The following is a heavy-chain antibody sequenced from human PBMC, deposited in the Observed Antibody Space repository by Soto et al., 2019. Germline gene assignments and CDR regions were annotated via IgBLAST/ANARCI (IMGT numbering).Heavy chain of an antibody. CDR3: XXXXXXXXVXXLIXDHYXXDV. CDR2: IXAYNGNT. J-gene: IGHJ6*03. CDR1: GYTFTSYG. V-gene: IGHV1-18*01. Sequence: VXLVQSGAEVXXPGXSVKVSCKASGYTFTSYGISWVRQAPGQGLEWMGWIXAYNGNTNYAQKLQGXXXXTXXTXXXXXXXXXXXXXXXXXXXXXXXXXXXXXXVXXLIXDHYXXDVWGKGTTVTV.